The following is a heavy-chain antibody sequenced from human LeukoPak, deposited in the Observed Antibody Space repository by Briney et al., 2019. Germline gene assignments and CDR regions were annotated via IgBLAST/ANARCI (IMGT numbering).Heavy chain of an antibody. Sequence: GGSLRLSCAASEFTFVRYAMNWVRQAPGKGLEWVSYISSSSFKIGYADSVKGRFTISRDNSKSSLYLQMDSLRVEDTAVYYCVRDPSYGSSWYYYMDVWGKGTTVTVSS. CDR3: VRDPSYGSSWYYYMDV. V-gene: IGHV3-48*04. J-gene: IGHJ6*03. CDR2: ISSSSFKI. D-gene: IGHD6-13*01. CDR1: EFTFVRYA.